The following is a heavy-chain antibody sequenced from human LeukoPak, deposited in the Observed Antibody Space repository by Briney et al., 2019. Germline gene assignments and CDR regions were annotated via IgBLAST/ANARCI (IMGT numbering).Heavy chain of an antibody. Sequence: ASVKVSCKASGYTFTSYYMHWVRQAPGQELEWMGTINPSGGSTRYAQKFQGRVTMTRDTSTSTVYMELSSLRSEDTAVYYCARGTASYSSSSEGFDYWGQGTLVTVSS. V-gene: IGHV1-46*01. J-gene: IGHJ4*02. CDR2: INPSGGST. CDR1: GYTFTSYY. CDR3: ARGTASYSSSSEGFDY. D-gene: IGHD6-6*01.